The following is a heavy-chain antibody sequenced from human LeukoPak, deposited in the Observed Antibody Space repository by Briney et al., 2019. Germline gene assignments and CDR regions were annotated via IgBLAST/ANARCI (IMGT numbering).Heavy chain of an antibody. Sequence: GGSLRLSCAPSGFTFSSYWMSWVRQAPGKGLEWVANIKQDGSEKYYVDSVKGRFTISRDNAKNSLYLQMNSLRAEDTAVYYCAGGYSYGRGVDYWGQGTLVTVSS. D-gene: IGHD5-18*01. CDR2: IKQDGSEK. CDR1: GFTFSSYW. J-gene: IGHJ4*02. V-gene: IGHV3-7*04. CDR3: AGGYSYGRGVDY.